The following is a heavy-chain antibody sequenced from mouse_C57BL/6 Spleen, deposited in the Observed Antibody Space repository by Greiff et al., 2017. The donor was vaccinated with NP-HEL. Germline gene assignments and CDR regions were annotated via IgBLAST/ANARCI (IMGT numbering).Heavy chain of an antibody. CDR3: ARRENYITTVVTYWYFDV. CDR1: GFTFSSYT. Sequence: EVMLVESGGGLVKPGGSLKLSCAASGFTFSSYTMSWVRQTPEKRLEWVATISGGGGNTYYPDSVKGRFTISRDNAKNTLYLQMSSLRSEDTALYYCARRENYITTVVTYWYFDVWGTGTTVTVSS. D-gene: IGHD1-1*01. V-gene: IGHV5-9*01. CDR2: ISGGGGNT. J-gene: IGHJ1*03.